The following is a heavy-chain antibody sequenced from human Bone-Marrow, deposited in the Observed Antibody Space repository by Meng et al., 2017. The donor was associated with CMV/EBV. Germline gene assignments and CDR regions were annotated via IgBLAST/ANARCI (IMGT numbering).Heavy chain of an antibody. CDR3: ARVYVGDYDFWSGYWGYYFDY. D-gene: IGHD3-3*01. CDR2: IYYSGST. J-gene: IGHJ4*02. V-gene: IGHV4-39*07. CDR1: GGSISSSSYY. Sequence: ETLSLTCTVSGGSISSSSYYWGWIRQPPGKGLEWIGSIYYSGSTYYNPSLKSRVTISVDTSKNQFSLKLSSVTAADTAVYYCARVYVGDYDFWSGYWGYYFDYWGQGTRVTVSS.